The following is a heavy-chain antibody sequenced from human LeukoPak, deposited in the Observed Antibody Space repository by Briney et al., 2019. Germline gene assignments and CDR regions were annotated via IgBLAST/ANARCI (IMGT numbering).Heavy chain of an antibody. D-gene: IGHD4-11*01. V-gene: IGHV1-8*03. Sequence: AAVKVSFKASGYTFTSFDINWGRQAPGQGLEWMGWMIPNSGNTGNAQKFQGRGTITRNTSISTAYMELSSLRSEDTAVYYCARGPLPSSNYGYYYYYYMDVWGKGTTVTVSS. CDR2: MIPNSGNT. CDR3: ARGPLPSSNYGYYYYYYMDV. J-gene: IGHJ6*03. CDR1: GYTFTSFD.